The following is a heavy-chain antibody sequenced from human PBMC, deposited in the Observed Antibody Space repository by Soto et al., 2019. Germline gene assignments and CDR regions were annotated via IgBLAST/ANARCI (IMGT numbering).Heavy chain of an antibody. J-gene: IGHJ6*02. CDR1: GFTFNSHG. Sequence: PGGSLRLSCGASGFTFNSHGMHWVRQAPGKGLEWVAVISYEGSNNFYAESVKGRFTISRDNSKNTLYLQMNSLRREDTAVYYCARGAEYQLLSRDYFYGMDVWGQGITVTVSS. V-gene: IGHV3-30*03. CDR2: ISYEGSNN. CDR3: ARGAEYQLLSRDYFYGMDV. D-gene: IGHD2-2*01.